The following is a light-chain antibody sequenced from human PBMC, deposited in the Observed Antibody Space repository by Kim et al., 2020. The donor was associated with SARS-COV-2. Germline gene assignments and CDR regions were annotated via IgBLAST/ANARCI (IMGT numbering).Light chain of an antibody. J-gene: IGKJ4*01. V-gene: IGKV1-39*01. CDR3: QQGYRTPLT. Sequence: DIQMTQSPSSLSASVGDRVTITCRASQSVSTYLNWYHQKPGKAPKLLIYASGLESGVPSRFTGSGSGTDFTLTINGLQPEDFATYYCQQGYRTPLTFGGGTKVDIK. CDR1: QSVSTY. CDR2: AS.